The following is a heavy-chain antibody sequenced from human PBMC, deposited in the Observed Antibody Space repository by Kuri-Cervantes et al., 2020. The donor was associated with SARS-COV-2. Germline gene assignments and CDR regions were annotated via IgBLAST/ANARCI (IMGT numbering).Heavy chain of an antibody. D-gene: IGHD2-15*01. Sequence: SETLSLTCAVYGGSFSGYYWSWIRQPPGKGLEWIGSIYHSGSTYYNPSLKSRVTISVDTSKNQFSLKLSSVTAADTAVYYCASGLGYCSGGSCQSDAFDIWGQGTMVTVSS. CDR3: ASGLGYCSGGSCQSDAFDI. J-gene: IGHJ3*02. CDR2: IYHSGST. CDR1: GGSFSGYY. V-gene: IGHV4-34*01.